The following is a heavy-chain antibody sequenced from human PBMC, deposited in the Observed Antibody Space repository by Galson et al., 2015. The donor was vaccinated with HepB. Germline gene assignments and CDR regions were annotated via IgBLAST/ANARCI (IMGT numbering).Heavy chain of an antibody. CDR2: INHSGST. CDR3: ASVADGYNYDY. V-gene: IGHV4-34*01. CDR1: GGSFSGYY. J-gene: IGHJ4*02. Sequence: QVQLQESGPGLVKPSETLSLTCAVYGGSFSGYYWGWIRQPPGKGLEWIGEINHSGSTNYNPSLKSRVTISVDTSKNQFSLKLSSVTAADTAVYYCASVADGYNYDYWGQGTLVTVSS. D-gene: IGHD5-24*01.